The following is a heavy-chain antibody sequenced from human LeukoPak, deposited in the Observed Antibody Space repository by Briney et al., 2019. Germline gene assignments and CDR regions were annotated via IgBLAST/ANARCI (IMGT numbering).Heavy chain of an antibody. D-gene: IGHD3-16*02. Sequence: GGSLRLSCAASGFTVSSNYMSWVRQAPGKGLEWVSVIYSGGSTYYADSVKGRFTISRDNSKNTLYLQMNSLRAEDTAVYYCARSPRKLSGIHYWGQGTLVTVSS. V-gene: IGHV3-53*01. CDR1: GFTVSSNY. CDR2: IYSGGST. J-gene: IGHJ4*02. CDR3: ARSPRKLSGIHY.